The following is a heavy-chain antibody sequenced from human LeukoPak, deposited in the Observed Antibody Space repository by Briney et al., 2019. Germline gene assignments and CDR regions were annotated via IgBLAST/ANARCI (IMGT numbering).Heavy chain of an antibody. Sequence: GGSLTLSCAASGFTFSSYWMHWVRHSPGKGLVWVSRINSDGSSTSYGDSEKGRFTISRDNAKNTLYLQMNSLRAEDTDVYFCAKGSEYYGSGSYYNAWGQGTLVTVSS. CDR3: AKGSEYYGSGSYYNA. V-gene: IGHV3-74*01. CDR2: INSDGSST. CDR1: GFTFSSYW. D-gene: IGHD3-10*01. J-gene: IGHJ5*02.